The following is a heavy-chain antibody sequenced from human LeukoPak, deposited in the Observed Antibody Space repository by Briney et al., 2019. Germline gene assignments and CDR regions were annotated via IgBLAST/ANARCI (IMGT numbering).Heavy chain of an antibody. V-gene: IGHV3-23*01. CDR1: GFTFSSYA. CDR3: AKDLAGASSSEINYY. CDR2: ISGSGGST. J-gene: IGHJ4*02. Sequence: GGSLRLSCAASGFTFSSYAMSWVRQAPGKGLEWVSAISGSGGSTYYADSVEGRFTISRDNSKNTLYLQMNSLRAEDTAVYYCAKDLAGASSSEINYYWGQGTLVTVSS. D-gene: IGHD6-6*01.